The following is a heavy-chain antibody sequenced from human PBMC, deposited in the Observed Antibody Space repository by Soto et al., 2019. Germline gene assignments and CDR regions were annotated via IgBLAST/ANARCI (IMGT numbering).Heavy chain of an antibody. J-gene: IGHJ4*02. V-gene: IGHV3-23*01. CDR3: AKHLQETAMVAGEFDY. CDR1: GFTFTGYA. Sequence: EVQLLESGGGLVQPGGSLRLSCAASGFTFTGYAMSWVRQAPGKGLEWVSGISGSGDSTYSADSVEGRFTISRDNSKNTLYLHMSSLRAEYTAIYYCAKHLQETAMVAGEFDYWGQGTLVTVSS. CDR2: ISGSGDST. D-gene: IGHD5-18*01.